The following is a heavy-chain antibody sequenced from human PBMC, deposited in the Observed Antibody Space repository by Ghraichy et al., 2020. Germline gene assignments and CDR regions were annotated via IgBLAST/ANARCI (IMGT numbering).Heavy chain of an antibody. J-gene: IGHJ4*02. Sequence: SETLSLTCAVYGGSFNNYYWSWIRQPPGKGLEWIGEINHSGSTNFNPSLKTRITISVDTSKNKFSLKLTSVTAADTAVYFCARANFYVESYDYVWGSCPHITRGHLDSWGRGTLVTVSS. V-gene: IGHV4-34*01. CDR3: ARANFYVESYDYVWGSCPHITRGHLDS. CDR1: GGSFNNYY. D-gene: IGHD3-16*01. CDR2: INHSGST.